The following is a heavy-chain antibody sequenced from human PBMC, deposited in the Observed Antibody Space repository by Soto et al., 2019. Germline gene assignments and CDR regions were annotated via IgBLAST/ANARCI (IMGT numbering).Heavy chain of an antibody. J-gene: IGHJ6*02. CDR1: GYTFTGYY. D-gene: IGHD2-15*01. CDR2: INPNSGGT. CDR3: ARDGGYCSGGSCYSDYYYYGMDV. V-gene: IGHV1-2*04. Sequence: ASVKVSCKASGYTFTGYYMHWVRQAPGQGLKWMGWINPNSGGTNYAQKFQGWVTMTRDTSIGTAYMELSRLRSDDTAVYYCARDGGYCSGGSCYSDYYYYGMDVWGQGTTVTVSS.